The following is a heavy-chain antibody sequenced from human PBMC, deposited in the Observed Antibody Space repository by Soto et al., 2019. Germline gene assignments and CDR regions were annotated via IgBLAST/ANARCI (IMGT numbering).Heavy chain of an antibody. CDR1: GFSLSTSGVG. Sequence: QITLKESGPTLVRPTQTLTLTCAFSGFSLSTSGVGVGWIRQPPGKALEWLAVTYWDDSKHYSPSLRSRLTITNDTSKNQVVLTMTNMDPMDTGTYYCAHKGPEDWPLDYWGQGTLVTVSS. CDR2: TYWDDSK. J-gene: IGHJ4*02. V-gene: IGHV2-5*02. D-gene: IGHD3-9*01. CDR3: AHKGPEDWPLDY.